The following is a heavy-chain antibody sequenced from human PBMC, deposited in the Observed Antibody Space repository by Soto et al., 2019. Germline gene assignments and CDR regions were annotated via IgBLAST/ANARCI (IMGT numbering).Heavy chain of an antibody. Sequence: GASVKVSCKASGGTFSSYAISWVRQAPGQGLEWMGGIIPIFGTANYAQKFQGRVTITADESTSTAYMELSSLRSDDTAVYYCAREYYYTMDVWGQGTMVTVSS. J-gene: IGHJ6*02. CDR2: IIPIFGTA. CDR3: AREYYYTMDV. V-gene: IGHV1-69*13. CDR1: GGTFSSYA.